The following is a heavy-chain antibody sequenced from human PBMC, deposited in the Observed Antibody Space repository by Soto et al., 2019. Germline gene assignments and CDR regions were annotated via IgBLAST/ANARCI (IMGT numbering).Heavy chain of an antibody. Sequence: SVKVSCKASGGTFSSYAISWVRQAPGQGLEWMGGIIPIFGTANYAQKFQGRVTITADESTSTAYMELSSLRSEDTAVYYCASIQVTGTTDYYYYGMDVWGQGTTVTVS. CDR1: GGTFSSYA. V-gene: IGHV1-69*13. CDR3: ASIQVTGTTDYYYYGMDV. D-gene: IGHD1-7*01. J-gene: IGHJ6*02. CDR2: IIPIFGTA.